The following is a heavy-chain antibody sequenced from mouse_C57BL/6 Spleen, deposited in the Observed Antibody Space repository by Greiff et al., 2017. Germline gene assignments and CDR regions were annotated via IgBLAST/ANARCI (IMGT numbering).Heavy chain of an antibody. D-gene: IGHD1-1*01. CDR2: IYPGDGDT. J-gene: IGHJ4*01. Sequence: QVQLKESGAELVKPGASVKISCKASGYAFSSYWMNWVKQRPGKGLEWIGQIYPGDGDTNYNGKFKGKATLTADKSSSTAYMQLSSLTSEDSAVYFCARSYYCGSSPYAMDYWGQGTSVTVSS. V-gene: IGHV1-80*01. CDR1: GYAFSSYW. CDR3: ARSYYCGSSPYAMDY.